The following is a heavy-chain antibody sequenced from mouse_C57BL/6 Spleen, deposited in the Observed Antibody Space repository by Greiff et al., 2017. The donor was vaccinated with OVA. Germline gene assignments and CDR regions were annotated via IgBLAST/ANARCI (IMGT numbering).Heavy chain of an antibody. V-gene: IGHV1-81*01. J-gene: IGHJ3*01. D-gene: IGHD2-5*01. CDR1: GYTFTSYG. CDR3: ARNYSNYAWFAY. CDR2: IYPRSGNT. Sequence: QVQLQQSGAELARPGASVKLSCKASGYTFTSYGISWVKQRTGQGLEWIGEIYPRSGNTYYNEKFKGKATLTADKSSSTAYMELRSLTSEDSAVYFCARNYSNYAWFAYWGQGTLVTVSA.